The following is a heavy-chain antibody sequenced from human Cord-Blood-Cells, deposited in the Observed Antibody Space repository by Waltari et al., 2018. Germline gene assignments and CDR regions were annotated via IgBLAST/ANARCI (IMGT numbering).Heavy chain of an antibody. CDR2: IIPSLGIA. D-gene: IGHD3-22*01. J-gene: IGHJ3*02. V-gene: IGHV1-69*04. CDR3: ARGPAPNYYDSSGYYGAFDI. Sequence: QVQLVQSGAEVKKPGSSVKVSCKASGGTFSSYAISWVRQAPGQGLEWMGGIIPSLGIANYAQKFQGRVTITADESTSTAYRELSSLRSEDTAVYYCARGPAPNYYDSSGYYGAFDIWGQGTMVTVSS. CDR1: GGTFSSYA.